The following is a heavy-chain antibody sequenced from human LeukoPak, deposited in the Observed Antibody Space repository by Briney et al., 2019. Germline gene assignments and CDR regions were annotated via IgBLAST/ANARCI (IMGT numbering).Heavy chain of an antibody. J-gene: IGHJ4*02. CDR2: ISASGGST. V-gene: IGHV3-23*01. D-gene: IGHD6-19*01. CDR3: ARRGYSSGWSVGF. Sequence: QPGGSLRLSCTASGFTFNLYAMTWVRQAPGKGLEWVSDISASGGSTYYADSVKGRFTTSRDNSKNTLYLQMNSLRAEDTAVYYCARRGYSSGWSVGFWGQGTLVTVSS. CDR1: GFTFNLYA.